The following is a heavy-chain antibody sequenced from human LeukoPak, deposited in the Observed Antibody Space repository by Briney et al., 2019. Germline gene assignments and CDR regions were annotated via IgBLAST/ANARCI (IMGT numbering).Heavy chain of an antibody. J-gene: IGHJ4*02. Sequence: GGSLRLSCAASGFTFSSYATHWVRQAPGKGLEWVAVISYDGSNKYYADSVKGRFTISRDNSKNTLYLQMNSLRAEDTAVYYCARDLAVAGGDWGQGTLVTVSS. CDR1: GFTFSSYA. CDR3: ARDLAVAGGD. V-gene: IGHV3-30*04. D-gene: IGHD6-19*01. CDR2: ISYDGSNK.